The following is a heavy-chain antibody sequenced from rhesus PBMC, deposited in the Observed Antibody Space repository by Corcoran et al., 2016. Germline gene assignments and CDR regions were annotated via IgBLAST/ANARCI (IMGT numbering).Heavy chain of an antibody. CDR2: IYGSGGST. CDR3: ARDRPAAAIFGY. V-gene: IGHV4-76*01. J-gene: IGHJ4*01. D-gene: IGHD2-27*01. CDR1: GGSISSGYD. Sequence: QVQLQESGPGVVKPSETLSLTCAVSGGSISSGYDWSWIRQPPGKGLEWIGYIYGSGGSTNYNPSLKNRVTISKDASKNQFALKLSSVTAADTAVYYCARDRPAAAIFGYWGQGVLVTVSS.